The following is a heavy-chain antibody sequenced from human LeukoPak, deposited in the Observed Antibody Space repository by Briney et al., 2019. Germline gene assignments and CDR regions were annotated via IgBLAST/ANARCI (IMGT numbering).Heavy chain of an antibody. CDR1: GGTFSSYS. CDR2: IIPIFGTA. Sequence: ASVKVSCKASGGTFSSYSISWVRQAPGQGLEWMGRIIPIFGTANYAQQFQGRVTMTTDTSTSTAYMELRSLRSDDTAVYYCARGHRTAAYDSTGSDYWGQGTLVTVSS. CDR3: ARGHRTAAYDSTGSDY. D-gene: IGHD3-22*01. V-gene: IGHV1-69*05. J-gene: IGHJ4*02.